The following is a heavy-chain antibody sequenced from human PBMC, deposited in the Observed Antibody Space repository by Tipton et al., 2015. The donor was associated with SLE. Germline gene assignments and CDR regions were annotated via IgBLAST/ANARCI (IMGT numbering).Heavy chain of an antibody. V-gene: IGHV3-74*01. J-gene: IGHJ6*02. D-gene: IGHD3-22*01. CDR2: IKFDGTIT. Sequence: SLRLSCAASGFTFSSYWMHWVRQAPGKGLVWVSRIKFDGTITHYADSVEGRFTISRDNAKNTLYLQMHSLRVDDTAVYYCGRGVYSEGSVGMDVWGQGTTVTVSS. CDR3: GRGVYSEGSVGMDV. CDR1: GFTFSSYW.